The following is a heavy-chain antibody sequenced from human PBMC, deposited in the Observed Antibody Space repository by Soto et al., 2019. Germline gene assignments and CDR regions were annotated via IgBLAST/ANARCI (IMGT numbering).Heavy chain of an antibody. D-gene: IGHD3-22*01. V-gene: IGHV4-34*01. Sequence: PSETLSLTCAVYGGSFSGYYWSWIRQPPGRGLEWIGEINHSGSTNYNPSLKSRVTISVDTSKNQFSLKLSSVTAADTAVYYCARGGSGYYYENYFDFWGQGTLVTVSS. CDR1: GGSFSGYY. CDR2: INHSGST. CDR3: ARGGSGYYYENYFDF. J-gene: IGHJ4*02.